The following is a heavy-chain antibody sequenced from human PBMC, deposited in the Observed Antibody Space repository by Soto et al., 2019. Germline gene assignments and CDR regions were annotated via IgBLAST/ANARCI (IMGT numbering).Heavy chain of an antibody. J-gene: IGHJ6*02. CDR2: MSSDGSNK. CDR3: ARDYSSSSRFYYGMDV. CDR1: GFTFSSYG. V-gene: IGHV3-30*03. Sequence: PGGSLRLSCAASGFTFSSYGMHWVRQAPGKGLEWVAVMSSDGSNKYYADSVKGRFTISRDNSKNTLYLQMNSLRAEDTAMFYCARDYSSSSRFYYGMDVWGQGTTVTVSS. D-gene: IGHD6-6*01.